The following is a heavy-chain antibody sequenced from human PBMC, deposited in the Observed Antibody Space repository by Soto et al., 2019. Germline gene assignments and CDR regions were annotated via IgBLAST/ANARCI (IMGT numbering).Heavy chain of an antibody. D-gene: IGHD6-13*01. CDR3: XXXTVGSTLQPYYFDY. CDR2: ISGSGGST. V-gene: IGHV3-23*01. J-gene: IGHJ4*02. CDR1: GFTFSSCA. Sequence: EVQLLESGGGLVQPGGSLRLSCAASGFTFSSCAMSWVRRAPGKGLEWVSVISGSGGSTFYADSVKGRFTISRDNFKNTLYLQMNSLRAEDTAVYXXXXXTVGSTLQPYYFDYWGQGTLVTVSS.